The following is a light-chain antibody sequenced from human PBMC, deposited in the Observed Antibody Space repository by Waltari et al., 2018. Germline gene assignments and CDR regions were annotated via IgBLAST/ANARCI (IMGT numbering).Light chain of an antibody. Sequence: DIQLTQSPSFLSASVGDRVTISCRASQGISNYLAWYQQTPGQAPKLLIYAASTLQSGVPSRFNGSGSGTEFTLTITYLQPEDFATYYCQQHNSYPQTFGQGTKLEIK. CDR2: AAS. V-gene: IGKV1-9*01. J-gene: IGKJ2*01. CDR1: QGISNY. CDR3: QQHNSYPQT.